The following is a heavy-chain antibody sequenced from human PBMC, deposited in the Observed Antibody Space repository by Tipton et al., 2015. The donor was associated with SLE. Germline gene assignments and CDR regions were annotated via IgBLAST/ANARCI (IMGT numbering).Heavy chain of an antibody. Sequence: TLSLTCTVSGGSISSHYWSWIRQPPGKGLEWIGEIDDSGSTNYNPSLKSRLTISVDTSKNQFSLKLSSVTAADTAVYYCARVSPGENYDFWSGYYSFLGYYGMDVWGQGTTVTVSS. CDR2: IDDSGST. J-gene: IGHJ6*02. CDR1: GGSISSHY. D-gene: IGHD3-3*01. V-gene: IGHV4-59*11. CDR3: ARVSPGENYDFWSGYYSFLGYYGMDV.